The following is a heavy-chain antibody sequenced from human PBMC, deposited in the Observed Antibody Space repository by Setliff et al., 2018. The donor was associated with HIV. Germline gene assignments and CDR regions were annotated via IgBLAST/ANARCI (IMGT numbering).Heavy chain of an antibody. CDR1: GGSFSDYY. Sequence: PLETLSLTCAVYGGSFSDYYWSWIRQPPGKGLEWIAEIKHSGSTNYNPSLKSRVTISVDTSKNQVSLKLTSVTAADTAVYYCARVLRDTSCYGPWGQGTLVTVSS. CDR3: ARVLRDTSCYGP. D-gene: IGHD2-2*01. CDR2: IKHSGST. J-gene: IGHJ5*02. V-gene: IGHV4-34*01.